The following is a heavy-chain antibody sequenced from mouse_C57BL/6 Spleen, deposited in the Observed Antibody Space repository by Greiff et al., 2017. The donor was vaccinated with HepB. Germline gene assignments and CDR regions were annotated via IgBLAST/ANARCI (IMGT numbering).Heavy chain of an antibody. CDR1: GYTFTSYW. D-gene: IGHD2-2*01. CDR2: IDPSDSET. CDR3: ARSGYGYDGTPYFDY. J-gene: IGHJ2*01. Sequence: VQLQESGAELVRPGSSVKLSCKASGYTFTSYWMHWVKQRPIQGLEWIGNIDPSDSETHYNQKFKDKATLTVDKSSSTAYMQLSSLTSEDSAVYYCARSGYGYDGTPYFDYWGQGTTLTVSS. V-gene: IGHV1-52*01.